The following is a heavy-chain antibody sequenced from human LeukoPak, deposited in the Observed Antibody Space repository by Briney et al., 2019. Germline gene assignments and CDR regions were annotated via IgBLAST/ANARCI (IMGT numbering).Heavy chain of an antibody. V-gene: IGHV4-59*12. CDR1: GASISSYY. Sequence: PSETLSLTCTVSGASISSYYWSWIRQPPGKRLEWIGYIYYSGSANYNPSLKSRVTISVDTSKNQFSLKLSSVTAADTAVYYCARARVWIAARRRGYYFDYWGQGTLVTVSS. D-gene: IGHD6-6*01. CDR2: IYYSGSA. CDR3: ARARVWIAARRRGYYFDY. J-gene: IGHJ4*02.